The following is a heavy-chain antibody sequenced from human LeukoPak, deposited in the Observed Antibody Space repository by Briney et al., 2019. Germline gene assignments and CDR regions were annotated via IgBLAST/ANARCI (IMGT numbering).Heavy chain of an antibody. CDR2: IYSGGST. D-gene: IGHD2-21*01. Sequence: GGSLRLSXAASGFTVSSNYMSWVRQAPGKGLEWVSVIYSGGSTYYADSVKCRFTISRDNSKNTLYLQMNSLRAEDTAVYYCARDNYCGGDCAFDYWGQGTLVTVSS. CDR3: ARDNYCGGDCAFDY. CDR1: GFTVSSNY. J-gene: IGHJ4*02. V-gene: IGHV3-66*02.